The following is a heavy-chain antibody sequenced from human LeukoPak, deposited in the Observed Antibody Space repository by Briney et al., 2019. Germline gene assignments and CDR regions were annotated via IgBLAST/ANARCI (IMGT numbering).Heavy chain of an antibody. J-gene: IGHJ4*02. V-gene: IGHV3-21*01. Sequence: SGRSLRLSCAASGFTFSSYSMNWVRQAPGKGLEWVSSISSSSSYIYYADSVKGRFTISRDNAKNSLYLQMNSLRAEDTAVYYCARDQLLWSFDYWGQGTLVTVSS. CDR1: GFTFSSYS. D-gene: IGHD3-10*01. CDR2: ISSSSSYI. CDR3: ARDQLLWSFDY.